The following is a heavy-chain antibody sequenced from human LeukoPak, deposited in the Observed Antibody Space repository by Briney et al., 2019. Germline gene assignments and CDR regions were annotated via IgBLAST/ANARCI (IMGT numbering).Heavy chain of an antibody. J-gene: IGHJ5*02. V-gene: IGHV4-34*01. CDR1: GGSFSGYY. CDR2: INHSGST. CDR3: ASSPRHYYDSSGYYYRGNWFDP. D-gene: IGHD3-22*01. Sequence: PSETLSLTCAVYGGSFSGYYWSWIRQPPGKGLEWIGEINHSGSTNYNPSLKSRVTISVDTSKNQFSLKLSSVTAADTAVYYCASSPRHYYDSSGYYYRGNWFDPWGQGTLVTVSS.